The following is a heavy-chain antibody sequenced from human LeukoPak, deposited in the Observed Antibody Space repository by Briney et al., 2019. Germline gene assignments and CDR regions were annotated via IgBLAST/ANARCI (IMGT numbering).Heavy chain of an antibody. J-gene: IGHJ6*03. CDR1: GDSISSSNCY. D-gene: IGHD6-19*01. CDR3: ARAFWSSSGWYDPSYYMDV. V-gene: IGHV4-39*07. CDR2: IYFRGGT. Sequence: SETLSLTCTVSGDSISSSNCYWRWVRQPPGKGREWNGSIYFRGGTYYNAALKSRLTISVDTSNNQFSMKLSSVTAADTAVYYCARAFWSSSGWYDPSYYMDVWGKGTTVTVSS.